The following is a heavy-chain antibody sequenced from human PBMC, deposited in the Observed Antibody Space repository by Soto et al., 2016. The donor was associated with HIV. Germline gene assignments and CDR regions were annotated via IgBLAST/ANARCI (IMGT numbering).Heavy chain of an antibody. CDR3: ARDNGRSLIQN. Sequence: EVQLVETGGGLVQPGGSLRLSCAPSGFSISYNYMSWVRQAPGKGLEWVSSVYVNGRTYYADSVKGRFTVSRDMSKNLIYLQMNSLRTEDTAVYFCARDNGRSLIQNWGPGHPGHRLL. D-gene: IGHD1-26*01. CDR2: VYVNGRT. V-gene: IGHV3-53*02. J-gene: IGHJ1*01. CDR1: GFSISYNY.